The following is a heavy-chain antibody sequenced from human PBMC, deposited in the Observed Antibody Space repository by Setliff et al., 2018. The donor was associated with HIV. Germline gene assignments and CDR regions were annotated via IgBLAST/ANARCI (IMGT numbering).Heavy chain of an antibody. D-gene: IGHD6-19*01. J-gene: IGHJ4*02. V-gene: IGHV4-61*02. Sequence: SETLSLTCTVSGGSISSGSYYWSWIRQPAGKGLEWIGRIYTSGSTNYNPSLKTRVTISVDTSKNQFSLKLSSVTAADTAVYYCARDRGHSSGWYSGSFDYWGQGTLVTVSS. CDR2: IYTSGST. CDR3: ARDRGHSSGWYSGSFDY. CDR1: GGSISSGSYY.